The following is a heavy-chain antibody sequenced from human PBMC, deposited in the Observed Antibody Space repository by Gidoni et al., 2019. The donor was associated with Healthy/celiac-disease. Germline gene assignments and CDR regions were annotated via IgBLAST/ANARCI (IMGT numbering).Heavy chain of an antibody. CDR1: GGSISSSSYY. CDR2: IYYSGST. CDR3: ARRNYDFWSGYYEAPDDAFDI. V-gene: IGHV4-39*01. D-gene: IGHD3-3*01. J-gene: IGHJ3*02. Sequence: QLQLQESGPGLVKPSETLSLTCTVSGGSISSSSYYWGWIRQPPGKGLEWIGSIYYSGSTYYNPSLKSRVTISVDTSKNQFSLKLSSVTAADTAVYYCARRNYDFWSGYYEAPDDAFDIWGQGTMVTVSS.